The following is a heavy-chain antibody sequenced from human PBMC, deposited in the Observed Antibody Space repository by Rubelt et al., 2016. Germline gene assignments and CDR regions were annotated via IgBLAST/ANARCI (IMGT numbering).Heavy chain of an antibody. CDR2: INAGTGST. CDR1: GYTFTSYA. CDR3: ARSKDTAMVTDADWYFDL. Sequence: QVQLVQSGAEVKKPGASVKVSCKASGYTFTSYAMHWVRQAPGQRLEWMGWINAGTGSTQYSQKFQGRVTITRETSASTAYMELSSLRSEDTAVYYCARSKDTAMVTDADWYFDLWGRGTLVTVSS. D-gene: IGHD5-18*01. J-gene: IGHJ2*01. V-gene: IGHV1-3*01.